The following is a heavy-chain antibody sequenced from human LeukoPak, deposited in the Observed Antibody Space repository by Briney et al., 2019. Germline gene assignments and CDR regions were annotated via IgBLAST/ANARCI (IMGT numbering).Heavy chain of an antibody. J-gene: IGHJ4*02. Sequence: PGGSLRLSCAASGFTFSSFSMNWVRQAPGKGLGWVSSISSSSSYISYADSVKGRFTISRDNAKNSLYLQMNSLRAEDTAVYYCARDFELYGDLNPFDYWGQGTLVIVSS. CDR3: ARDFELYGDLNPFDY. CDR1: GFTFSSFS. V-gene: IGHV3-21*01. CDR2: ISSSSSYI. D-gene: IGHD4-17*01.